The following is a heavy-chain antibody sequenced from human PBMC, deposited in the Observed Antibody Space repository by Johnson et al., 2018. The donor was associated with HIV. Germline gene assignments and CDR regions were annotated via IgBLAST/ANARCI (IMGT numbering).Heavy chain of an antibody. J-gene: IGHJ3*02. CDR3: ALVSYFWSAYQNDAFDI. Sequence: QVLLVESGGGLVQPGRSLRLSCAASGFTFSSYAMHWVRQAPGKGLAWVAVISYDGSNKYYADSVKGRFTISRDNSKNTLYLQMNSLRAEDTAVYYCALVSYFWSAYQNDAFDIWGQGTMVTVSS. CDR1: GFTFSSYA. V-gene: IGHV3-30-3*01. D-gene: IGHD3-3*01. CDR2: ISYDGSNK.